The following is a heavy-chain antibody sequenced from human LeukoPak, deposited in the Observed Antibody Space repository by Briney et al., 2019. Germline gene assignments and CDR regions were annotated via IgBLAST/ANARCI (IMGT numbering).Heavy chain of an antibody. CDR2: ISGSGGST. J-gene: IGHJ4*02. V-gene: IGHV3-23*01. Sequence: GGSLRLSCAASGFTFSNAWMSWVRQAPGKGLEWVSAISGSGGSTYYADSVKGRYTMSRDNSKNTVYLQMNSLRAEDTAVYYCAKDPLEWPTGFDYWGQGTLVTVSS. CDR3: AKDPLEWPTGFDY. D-gene: IGHD3-3*01. CDR1: GFTFSNAW.